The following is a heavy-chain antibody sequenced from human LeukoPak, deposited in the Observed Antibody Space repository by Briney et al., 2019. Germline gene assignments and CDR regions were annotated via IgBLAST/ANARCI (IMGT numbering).Heavy chain of an antibody. D-gene: IGHD5-24*01. CDR2: ISSSSSTI. Sequence: TGGSLRLSCAASGFTFSSYSMNWVRQAPGKGLEWVSYISSSSSTIYYADSVKGRFTISRDNAKNSLSLQMNSLRDEDTAVYYCARGYSEMSTTNLCYWGQGTLVTVSS. V-gene: IGHV3-48*02. J-gene: IGHJ4*02. CDR3: ARGYSEMSTTNLCY. CDR1: GFTFSSYS.